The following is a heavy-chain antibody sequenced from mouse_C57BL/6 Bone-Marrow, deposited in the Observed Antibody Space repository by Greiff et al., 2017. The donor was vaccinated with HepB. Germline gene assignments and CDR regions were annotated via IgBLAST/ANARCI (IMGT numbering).Heavy chain of an antibody. V-gene: IGHV1-55*01. CDR3: ARSGLYYYGSSYHWYFDV. J-gene: IGHJ1*03. CDR1: GYTFTSYW. CDR2: IYPGSGST. D-gene: IGHD1-1*01. Sequence: QVQLQQPGAELVKPGASVKMSCKASGYTFTSYWITWVKQRPGQGLEWIGDIYPGSGSTNYNEKFKSTATLTVDTSSSTAYMQRSSLTSEDSAVYYCARSGLYYYGSSYHWYFDVWGTGTTVTVSS.